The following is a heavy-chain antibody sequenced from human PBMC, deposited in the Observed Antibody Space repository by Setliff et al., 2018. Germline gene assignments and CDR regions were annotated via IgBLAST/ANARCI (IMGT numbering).Heavy chain of an antibody. V-gene: IGHV4-34*01. J-gene: IGHJ4*02. CDR3: ARLLTGYDFWSGYYSRRFDY. CDR2: INHSGST. Sequence: SETLSLTCAVYGGSFSGNYWSWIRQPPGKGLEWIGEINHSGSTNHNPSLKSRVTMSVDTSKNQFSLKLSSVTAADTAVYYCARLLTGYDFWSGYYSRRFDYWGQGTLVTVSS. CDR1: GGSFSGNY. D-gene: IGHD3-3*01.